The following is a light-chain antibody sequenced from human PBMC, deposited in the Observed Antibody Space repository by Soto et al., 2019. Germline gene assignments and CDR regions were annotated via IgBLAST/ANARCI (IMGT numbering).Light chain of an antibody. Sequence: DIEMTQSPPALSASVGDRVTITCRASQSISSWLAWYQQKPGKAPKLLIYKASSLDSVVPSRFSGSGSGTEFTLTISSLQPDDFAPDYCQQYNSYPFTFGGGTKVEI. CDR2: KAS. CDR3: QQYNSYPFT. V-gene: IGKV1-5*03. J-gene: IGKJ4*01. CDR1: QSISSW.